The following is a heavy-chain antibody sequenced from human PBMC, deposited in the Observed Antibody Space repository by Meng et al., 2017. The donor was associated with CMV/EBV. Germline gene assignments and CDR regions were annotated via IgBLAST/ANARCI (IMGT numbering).Heavy chain of an antibody. Sequence: GGSLRLSCAASGFTFSSYSMNWVRQAPGKGLEWVSSISSSSYIYYADPVKGRFTISRDNAKNSLYLQMNSLRAEDTAVYYCARDGIVVVVAATSYYGMDVWGQGTTVTVSS. CDR3: ARDGIVVVVAATSYYGMDV. D-gene: IGHD2-15*01. V-gene: IGHV3-21*01. CDR1: GFTFSSYS. CDR2: ISSSSYI. J-gene: IGHJ6*02.